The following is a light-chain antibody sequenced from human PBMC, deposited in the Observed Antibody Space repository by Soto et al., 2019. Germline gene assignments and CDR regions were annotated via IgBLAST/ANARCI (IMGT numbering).Light chain of an antibody. V-gene: IGLV1-44*01. Sequence: QSALTQPPSLSGTPGQRVTISCSGSTSNIAGNTVHWYQHLPETAPKLLIYIDDQRPSGVPDRFSGSKSGTSASLAISGLQSEDEDDYICATWDDSLNAAVFGGGTQLTVL. CDR3: ATWDDSLNAAV. CDR1: TSNIAGNT. CDR2: IDD. J-gene: IGLJ7*01.